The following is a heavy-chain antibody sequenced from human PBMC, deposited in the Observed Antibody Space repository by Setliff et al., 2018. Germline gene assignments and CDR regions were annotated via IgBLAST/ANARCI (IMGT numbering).Heavy chain of an antibody. D-gene: IGHD2-2*01. CDR2: VYYSGTA. CDR3: ASCRYQVPYDY. J-gene: IGHJ4*02. CDR1: DGSLSTYY. Sequence: SETLSLTCTVSDGSLSTYYWSWIRQPPGKGLEWIGYVYYSGTANYSPSLRSRLTISVDTSKNQFSLKLSSVTAADTAVYYCASCRYQVPYDYWGQGILVTVSS. V-gene: IGHV4-59*08.